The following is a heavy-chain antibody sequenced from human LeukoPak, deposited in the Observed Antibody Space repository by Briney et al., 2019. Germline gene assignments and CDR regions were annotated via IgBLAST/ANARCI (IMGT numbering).Heavy chain of an antibody. D-gene: IGHD4-17*01. CDR3: ARDLPLTVTTSDY. CDR1: GYTFTGYY. CDR2: INPNSGGT. V-gene: IGHV1-2*02. J-gene: IGHJ4*02. Sequence: ASVKVSCKASGYTFTGYYMHWVRQAPRQGLEWMGWINPNSGGTNYAQKFQGRVTMTRDTSISTAYMELSRLRSDDTAVYYCARDLPLTVTTSDYWGQGTLVTVSS.